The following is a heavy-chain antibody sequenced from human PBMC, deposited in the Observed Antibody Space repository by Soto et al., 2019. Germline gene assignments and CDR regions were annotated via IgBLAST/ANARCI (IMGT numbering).Heavy chain of an antibody. CDR1: GGSITSSEYY. CDR2: IYYSGSS. D-gene: IGHD1-20*01. CDR3: ATSQKGYNWNYFDH. V-gene: IGHV4-39*01. Sequence: SETLSLTCTVSGGSITSSEYYWAWIRQPPGKGLQFVGTIYYSGSSYSNPSLESRVSVSVDTSKSQFSLKLSAVTAADTAVYYCATSQKGYNWNYFDHWGQGALVTVSS. J-gene: IGHJ4*02.